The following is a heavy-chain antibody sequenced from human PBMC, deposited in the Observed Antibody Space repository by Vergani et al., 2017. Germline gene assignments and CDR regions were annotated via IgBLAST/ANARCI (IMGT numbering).Heavy chain of an antibody. J-gene: IGHJ4*02. D-gene: IGHD2-21*02. CDR3: SRTRRTCMRGDCPRYYHDY. Sequence: QVQLVQSGTEVKKPGASVKVSCKASGYTFTSDDINWVRQAPGQGLEWMGWMNPISGNTGYAQQFQGRVSISRDNSITTAYMELSSLTSEDTAIYYCSRTRRTCMRGDCPRYYHDYWGQGTLVTVSS. V-gene: IGHV1-8*02. CDR1: GYTFTSDD. CDR2: MNPISGNT.